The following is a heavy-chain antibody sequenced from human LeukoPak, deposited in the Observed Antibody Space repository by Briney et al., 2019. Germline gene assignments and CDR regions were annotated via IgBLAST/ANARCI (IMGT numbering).Heavy chain of an antibody. CDR1: GFTFSKFG. CDR3: ARDSPLLTV. Sequence: GRSLRLSCAASGFTFSKFGMHWVRQAPGKGLEWVALISDDGRNKYYADSVKGRFTISRDNSKNTLYLQMNSLRAEDTATYYCARDSPLLTVWGQGTLVTVSS. D-gene: IGHD3-9*01. CDR2: ISDDGRNK. V-gene: IGHV3-33*08. J-gene: IGHJ4*02.